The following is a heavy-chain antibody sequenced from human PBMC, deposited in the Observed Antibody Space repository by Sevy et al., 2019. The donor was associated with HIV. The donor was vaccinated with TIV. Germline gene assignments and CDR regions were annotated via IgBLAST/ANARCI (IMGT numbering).Heavy chain of an antibody. CDR3: ARAVRVATQYYFDY. CDR2: IYYSGST. D-gene: IGHD5-12*01. CDR1: GGSISSYY. J-gene: IGHJ4*02. V-gene: IGHV4-59*01. Sequence: SETLCLTCTVSGGSISSYYWSWIRHPPGKGLEWIGYIYYSGSTNYNPSLKSRVTISVDTSKNQFSLKLSSVTAADTAVYYCARAVRVATQYYFDYWGQGTLVTVSS.